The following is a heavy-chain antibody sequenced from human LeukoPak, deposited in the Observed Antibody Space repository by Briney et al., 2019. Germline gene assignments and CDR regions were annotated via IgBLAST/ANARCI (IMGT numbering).Heavy chain of an antibody. CDR1: GFTFSKDA. V-gene: IGHV3-23*01. J-gene: IGHJ4*02. CDR2: ISGSGVTT. CDR3: AKESPPFDY. Sequence: GGYLRLYCAGTGFTFSKDAMSSVGEAPGKGLDWVSTISGSGVTTYYVDSVKGRFTISRDNSKNTRYLQMNSLRAEDTAIFYCAKESPPFDYWGQGTLVTVSS.